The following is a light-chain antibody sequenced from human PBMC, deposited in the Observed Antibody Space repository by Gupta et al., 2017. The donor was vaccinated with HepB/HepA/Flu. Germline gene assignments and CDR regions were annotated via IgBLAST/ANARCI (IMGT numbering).Light chain of an antibody. CDR3: SSYTTSNTYV. CDR2: EVD. Sequence: QSALTQPPSVSGSPGQSVTISCTGTSSDIGSYTRVSWYQQSPGTAPKLIIYEVDNRPSGVPARFSGSKSGNTASLTISGLQTEDEADYYCSSYTTSNTYVFGIGTKVTVL. J-gene: IGLJ1*01. V-gene: IGLV2-18*02. CDR1: SSDIGSYTR.